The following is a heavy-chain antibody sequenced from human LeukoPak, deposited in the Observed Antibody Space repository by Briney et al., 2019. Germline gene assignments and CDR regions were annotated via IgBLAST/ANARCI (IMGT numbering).Heavy chain of an antibody. J-gene: IGHJ4*02. Sequence: SVKVSCKASGGTFSSYAISWVRQAPGQGLEWMGGITPIFGTANYAQKFQGRVTITADKSTSTAYMELSSLRSEDTAVYYCARGNYDILTGYYRLRAFDYWGQGTLVTVSS. CDR1: GGTFSSYA. CDR3: ARGNYDILTGYYRLRAFDY. V-gene: IGHV1-69*06. D-gene: IGHD3-9*01. CDR2: ITPIFGTA.